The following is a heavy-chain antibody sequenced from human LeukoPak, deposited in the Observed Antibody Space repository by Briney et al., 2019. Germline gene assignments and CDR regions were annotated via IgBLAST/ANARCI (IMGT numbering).Heavy chain of an antibody. D-gene: IGHD7-27*01. Sequence: GRSLRLSCAASGFTFSSYAMHWVRQAPGKGLEWVAVISYDGSNKYYADSVKGRFTISRDNSKNTLYLQMNSLRAEDTAVYYCARDRLDWGAFDIWGQGTMVTVSS. CDR3: ARDRLDWGAFDI. V-gene: IGHV3-30-3*01. CDR2: ISYDGSNK. CDR1: GFTFSSYA. J-gene: IGHJ3*02.